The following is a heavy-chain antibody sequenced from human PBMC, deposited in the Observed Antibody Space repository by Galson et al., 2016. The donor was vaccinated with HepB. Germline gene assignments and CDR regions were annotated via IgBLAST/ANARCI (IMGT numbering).Heavy chain of an antibody. D-gene: IGHD3-22*01. Sequence: SLRLSCAASGFTFSYYSMNWVRQAPGKGLEWVSSISSGGTYIYYADSMKGRFTISRDDAKNSLFLQMNSLRAEDTAVYYCARVYYYVSSGYSHVGFDYWGQGTLVTVSS. CDR3: ARVYYYVSSGYSHVGFDY. CDR2: ISSGGTYI. J-gene: IGHJ4*02. CDR1: GFTFSYYS. V-gene: IGHV3-21*01.